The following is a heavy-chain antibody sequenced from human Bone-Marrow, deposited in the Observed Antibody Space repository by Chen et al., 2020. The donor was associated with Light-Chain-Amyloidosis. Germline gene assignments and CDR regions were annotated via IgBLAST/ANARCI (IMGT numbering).Heavy chain of an antibody. CDR1: GGSIRSYF. V-gene: IGHV4-59*01. J-gene: IGHJ4*02. CDR2: IYYDGST. CDR3: ARTSGPSHFDY. D-gene: IGHD3-10*01. Sequence: QVQLRESGPGLVQASGTLSLTCTVSGGSIRSYFWSWIRQSPGKGLEWIGYIYYDGSTHYNPSLKSRVTISQDTSKNQYSLKLNSVTAADTAIYYCARTSGPSHFDYWGQGTLVTVSS.